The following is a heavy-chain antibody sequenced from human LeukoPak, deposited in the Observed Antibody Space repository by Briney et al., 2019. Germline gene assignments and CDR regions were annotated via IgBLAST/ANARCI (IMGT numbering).Heavy chain of an antibody. D-gene: IGHD2-15*01. J-gene: IGHJ4*02. Sequence: ASVKVSCKASGYTLTSYLISWVRQAPGEGLEWMGWISAYNGDTYYAQKLQGRVTMTTDTSTNTAYMELRSLRSDDTAVFYCAIQQCRGGSCYWWYYFDYWGQGTLVTVCS. V-gene: IGHV1-18*01. CDR2: ISAYNGDT. CDR3: AIQQCRGGSCYWWYYFDY. CDR1: GYTLTSYL.